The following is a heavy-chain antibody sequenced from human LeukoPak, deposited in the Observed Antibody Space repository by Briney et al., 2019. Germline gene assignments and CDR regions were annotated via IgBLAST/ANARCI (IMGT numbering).Heavy chain of an antibody. CDR1: GFTFSNYW. CDR2: IKHDGSEK. V-gene: IGHV3-7*03. CDR3: AREKFDY. Sequence: SGGSLRLSCAASGFTFSNYWMNWVRQTPGKGLEWVANIKHDGSEKYYVDSMKGRFTISRDNAKNSLYLQMNSLRAEDTAVYYCAREKFDYWGQGTLVTVSS. J-gene: IGHJ4*02.